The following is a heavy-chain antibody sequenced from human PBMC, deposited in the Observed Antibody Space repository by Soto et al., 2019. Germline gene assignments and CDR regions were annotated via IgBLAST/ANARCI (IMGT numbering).Heavy chain of an antibody. V-gene: IGHV1-18*01. CDR3: ARAVSHFYHYHYMDV. CDR1: GYTFTTYD. J-gene: IGHJ6*03. CDR2: ISAFNGNT. Sequence: QVQLVQSGAEVKKSGASVKVSCKASGYTFTTYDISWVRQAPGQGLEWMGWISAFNGNTNYAQKLQGRVTMTTDTSTSTAYMELRSLRSDDTAVYYCARAVSHFYHYHYMDVWGKGTTVTVSS. D-gene: IGHD2-8*01.